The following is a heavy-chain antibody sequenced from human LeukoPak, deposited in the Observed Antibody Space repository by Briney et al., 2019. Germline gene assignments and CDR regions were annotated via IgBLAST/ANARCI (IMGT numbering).Heavy chain of an antibody. CDR2: ISGSGTII. V-gene: IGHV3-11*01. D-gene: IGHD2-8*01. J-gene: IGHJ4*02. Sequence: GGSLRLSCAASGFTFSDYYMSWIRQAPGKGLEWVSYISGSGTIISYADSVKGRFTISRDNATNSLYLQMNSLRAEDTAVYYCAKGRDSYAILDYWGQGTLVTVSS. CDR1: GFTFSDYY. CDR3: AKGRDSYAILDY.